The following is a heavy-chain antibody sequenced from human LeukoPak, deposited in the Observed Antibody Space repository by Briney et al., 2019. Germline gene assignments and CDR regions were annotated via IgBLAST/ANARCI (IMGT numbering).Heavy chain of an antibody. CDR2: INGGGDAT. D-gene: IGHD2-2*01. J-gene: IGHJ3*01. Sequence: PGGSLRLSCAASGFSFNNSAMSWVRQAPGKGLEWVSAINGGGDATEYADSVKGRFTISRDNSKKTLYLQMNSLRPEDTAVYYCARCTASCYANAFDVWGQGTLLTVSS. V-gene: IGHV3-23*01. CDR1: GFSFNNSA. CDR3: ARCTASCYANAFDV.